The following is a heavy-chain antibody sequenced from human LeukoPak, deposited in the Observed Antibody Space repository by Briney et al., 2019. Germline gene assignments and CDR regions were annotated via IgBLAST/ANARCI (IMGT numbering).Heavy chain of an antibody. CDR3: ARGEARRSYYGSGSYYKPPYYYYYMDV. CDR1: GGSFSGYY. J-gene: IGHJ6*03. CDR2: VNHSGST. D-gene: IGHD3-10*01. Sequence: SEALSLTCAVYGGSFSGYYWSWIRQPPGKGLEWVGEVNHSGSTNYNPSLESRVTISVDTSKNQFSLKLSSVTAADTAVYYGARGEARRSYYGSGSYYKPPYYYYYMDVWGKGTTVTVSS. V-gene: IGHV4-34*01.